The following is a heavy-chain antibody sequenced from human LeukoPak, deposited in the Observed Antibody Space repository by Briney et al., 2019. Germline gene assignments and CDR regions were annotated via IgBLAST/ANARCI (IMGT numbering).Heavy chain of an antibody. J-gene: IGHJ4*02. Sequence: GGSLRLSCAASGFTFSTFEMHWVRQAPGKGLEWVAVISYDGSSKYYTDSVKGRFTISRDNSKNTLFLQMGSLRAEDTAVYYCAMVTLATPFDYWGQGTLVTVSS. CDR1: GFTFSTFE. D-gene: IGHD2-15*01. V-gene: IGHV3-30-3*01. CDR2: ISYDGSSK. CDR3: AMVTLATPFDY.